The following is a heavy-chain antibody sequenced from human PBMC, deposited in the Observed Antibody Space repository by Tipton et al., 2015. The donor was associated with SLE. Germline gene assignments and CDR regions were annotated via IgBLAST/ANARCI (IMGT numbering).Heavy chain of an antibody. CDR3: AKAPGRWELRYFDS. CDR1: GFTLSNYA. J-gene: IGHJ4*02. V-gene: IGHV3-23*03. CDR2: IYSGGTNR. Sequence: GSLRLSCAASGFTLSNYAMSWVRQAPGKGLEWISVIYSGGTNRKYADSVKGRFTISRDLSKSTVDLQMNSLRAEDTAMYYCAKAPGRWELRYFDSWGRGTLVTVSS. D-gene: IGHD4-23*01.